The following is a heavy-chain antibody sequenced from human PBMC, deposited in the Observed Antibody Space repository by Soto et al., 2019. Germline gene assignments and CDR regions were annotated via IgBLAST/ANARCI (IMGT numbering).Heavy chain of an antibody. CDR3: ARHDFWSGRWFDP. CDR2: IYYSGST. J-gene: IGHJ5*02. V-gene: IGHV4-39*01. CDR1: GGSISSSSYY. D-gene: IGHD3-3*01. Sequence: PSETLSLTCTVSGGSISSSSYYWGWIRQPPGKGLEWIGSIYYSGSTYYNPSLKSRVTISVDTSKNQFSLKLSSVTAADTAVYYCARHDFWSGRWFDPWGQGTLVT.